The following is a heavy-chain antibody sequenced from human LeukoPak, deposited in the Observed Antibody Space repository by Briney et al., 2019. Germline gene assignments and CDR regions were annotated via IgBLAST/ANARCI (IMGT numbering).Heavy chain of an antibody. Sequence: SETLSLTCTVSGGSISSGGYYWSWIRQHLGKGLEWIGYIYYSGSTYYNLSLKSRVTISVDTSKNQFSLKLSSVTAADTAVYYCAGRGYTAMVYGDRDFDYWGQGTLVTVSS. CDR3: AGRGYTAMVYGDRDFDY. D-gene: IGHD5-18*01. V-gene: IGHV4-31*03. CDR2: IYYSGST. CDR1: GGSISSGGYY. J-gene: IGHJ4*02.